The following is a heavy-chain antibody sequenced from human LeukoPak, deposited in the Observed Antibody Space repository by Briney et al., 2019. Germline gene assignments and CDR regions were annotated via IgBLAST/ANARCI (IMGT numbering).Heavy chain of an antibody. CDR2: TSFDGSLT. J-gene: IGHJ4*02. D-gene: IGHD6-19*01. Sequence: PGGSLRLSCAASGFNFNGYVLPWVRQAPGKELEWVGLTSFDGSLTYADSVKGRFSISRDSSKNTLYLQMNSLRAEDTAVYYCAREGYSSGRAAAFDYWGQGTLVTVSS. CDR1: GFNFNGYV. V-gene: IGHV3-30*03. CDR3: AREGYSSGRAAAFDY.